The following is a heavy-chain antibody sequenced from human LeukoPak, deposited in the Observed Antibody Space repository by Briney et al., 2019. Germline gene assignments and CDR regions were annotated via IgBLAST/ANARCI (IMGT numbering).Heavy chain of an antibody. CDR2: IWNDGSQK. Sequence: GGSLRLSCATSGFTFSTYGMHWVRQAPGKGLEWLAVIWNDGSQKYYADSVKGRFAVSRDNSKNTLFLQVNSLRVEDTAIYYCAKDGGNGYSHDAFDIWGQGTMVTVSS. D-gene: IGHD5-24*01. V-gene: IGHV3-33*06. J-gene: IGHJ3*02. CDR3: AKDGGNGYSHDAFDI. CDR1: GFTFSTYG.